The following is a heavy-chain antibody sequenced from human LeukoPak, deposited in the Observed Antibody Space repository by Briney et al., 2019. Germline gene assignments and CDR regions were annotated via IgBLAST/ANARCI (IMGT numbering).Heavy chain of an antibody. CDR1: GYTLTELS. Sequence: HWASVKVSCKVSGYTLTELSMHWVRQAPGKGLEWMGGFDPEDGETIYAQKFQGRVTMTEDTPTDTAYMELSSLRSEDTAVYYCATLDDYVWGSYRGSWFDPWGQGTLVTVSS. CDR3: ATLDDYVWGSYRGSWFDP. V-gene: IGHV1-24*01. CDR2: FDPEDGET. J-gene: IGHJ5*02. D-gene: IGHD3-16*02.